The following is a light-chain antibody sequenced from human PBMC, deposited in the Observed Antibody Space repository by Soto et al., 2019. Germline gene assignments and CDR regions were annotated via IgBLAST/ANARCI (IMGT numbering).Light chain of an antibody. CDR3: QSFDSSLTAWV. CDR2: GNT. CDR1: SSNIGAGYD. Sequence: QSVLTQPPSVSGAPGQRVTISCTGSSSNIGAGYDVRWYQQLPGTAPKLLIFGNTNRPSGVPDRFSGSKSGASASLAITGLQPEDEADFYCQSFDSSLTAWVFGTGTKLTVL. V-gene: IGLV1-40*01. J-gene: IGLJ1*01.